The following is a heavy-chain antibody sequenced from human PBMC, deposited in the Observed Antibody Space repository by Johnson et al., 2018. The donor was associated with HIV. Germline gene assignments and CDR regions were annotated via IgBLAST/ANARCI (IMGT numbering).Heavy chain of an antibody. CDR1: GFTFSSYA. V-gene: IGHV3-30*04. CDR2: ISYDGSDK. J-gene: IGHJ3*02. Sequence: QVQLVESGGGVVQPGRSLRLSCAASGFTFSSYAMHWVRQAPGKGLECVAVISYDGSDKYYADSVKGRFTISRDNSKNMLYLQMNSLRAEDTAVYYCAKDKRQTAIPQRAFDICGQGTMVTVSS. D-gene: IGHD6-25*01. CDR3: AKDKRQTAIPQRAFDI.